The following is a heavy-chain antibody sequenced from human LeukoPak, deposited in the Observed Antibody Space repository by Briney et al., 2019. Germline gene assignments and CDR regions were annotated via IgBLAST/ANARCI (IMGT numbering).Heavy chain of an antibody. J-gene: IGHJ5*02. CDR3: ARDGVAYYYDSTARYWFDP. D-gene: IGHD3-22*01. Sequence: GGSLRLSCAASGFTFSSYAMHWVRQAPGKGLEWVAVIWYDGSNKYYADSVKGRFTISRDNSKNTLYLQMNSLRAEDTAVYYCARDGVAYYYDSTARYWFDPWGQGTLVTVSS. V-gene: IGHV3-33*08. CDR2: IWYDGSNK. CDR1: GFTFSSYA.